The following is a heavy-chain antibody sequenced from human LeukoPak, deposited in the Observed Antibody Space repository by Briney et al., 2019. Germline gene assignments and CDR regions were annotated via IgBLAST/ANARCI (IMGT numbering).Heavy chain of an antibody. V-gene: IGHV3-23*01. CDR1: GFTFSSYA. J-gene: IGHJ5*02. Sequence: GGSLRLSCAASGFTFSSYAMSWVRQAPGKGLEWVSAISGSGGSTYYADSVKGRFTISRDNSKNTVYLQMNNMRVDNTAAYYCARVAGWHWFDPWGQGTLVTVSS. CDR3: ARVAGWHWFDP. D-gene: IGHD6-19*01. CDR2: ISGSGGST.